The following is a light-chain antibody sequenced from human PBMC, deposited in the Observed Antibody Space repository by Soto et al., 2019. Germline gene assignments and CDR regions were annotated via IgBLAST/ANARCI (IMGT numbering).Light chain of an antibody. CDR2: SAS. J-gene: IGKJ2*01. V-gene: IGKV3-15*01. Sequence: EIVMTQSPATLSVSPGERATLSCRASQSISTELAWYQQKPGQPPRLLIYSASTRATGVPARFTGSGSGSECTLTISGLQSEDFAVYYGQQGHNWPLTFGQGTRLEI. CDR1: QSISTE. CDR3: QQGHNWPLT.